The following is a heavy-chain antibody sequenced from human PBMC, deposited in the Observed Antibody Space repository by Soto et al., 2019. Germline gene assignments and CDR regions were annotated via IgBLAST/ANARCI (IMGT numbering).Heavy chain of an antibody. Sequence: SETLSLTCAVSGGSISSGGYSWSWIRQPPGKGLEWIGYIYHSGSTNYNPSLKSRVTISVDRSKNQFSLKLSSVTAADTAVYYCARRAVSYYYYYMDVWGKGTTVTVSS. CDR2: IYHSGST. J-gene: IGHJ6*03. D-gene: IGHD6-19*01. CDR1: GGSISSGGYS. CDR3: ARRAVSYYYYYMDV. V-gene: IGHV4-30-2*01.